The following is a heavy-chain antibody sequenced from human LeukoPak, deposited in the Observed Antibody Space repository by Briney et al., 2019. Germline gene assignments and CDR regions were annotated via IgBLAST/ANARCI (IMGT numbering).Heavy chain of an antibody. J-gene: IGHJ3*02. V-gene: IGHV3-30*18. D-gene: IGHD3-10*01. CDR3: TKPSYYVSGTVGPVYAFHI. Sequence: GGSLRLSCAASVLSFTTYGMHWLRQAPGKGLEWVALISSDGNNKYYADSVKGRFTISRDNSKNTLYLQMNSLRPEDTAVYYCTKPSYYVSGTVGPVYAFHIWGQGTMVTVSS. CDR1: VLSFTTYG. CDR2: ISSDGNNK.